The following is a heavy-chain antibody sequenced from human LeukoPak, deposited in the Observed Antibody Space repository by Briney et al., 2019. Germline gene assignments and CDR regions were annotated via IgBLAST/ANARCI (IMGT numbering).Heavy chain of an antibody. Sequence: GGSLRLSCAASGFTFSSYVMSWVRQAPGKGLEWVSAISGSGGSTYYADSVKGRFTISRDNSKNTLYLQMNSLRAEDTAVYYCAKDPRGGGGSYGEVDYWGQGTLVTVSS. J-gene: IGHJ4*02. V-gene: IGHV3-23*01. CDR2: ISGSGGST. CDR1: GFTFSSYV. D-gene: IGHD1-26*01. CDR3: AKDPRGGGGSYGEVDY.